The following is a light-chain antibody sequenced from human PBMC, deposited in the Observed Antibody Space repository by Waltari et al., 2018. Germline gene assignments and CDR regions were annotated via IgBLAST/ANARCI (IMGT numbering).Light chain of an antibody. CDR1: ESVGKNY. CDR2: GTS. J-gene: IGKJ3*01. V-gene: IGKV3-20*01. CDR3: QKYGSSPVFT. Sequence: EIVLTQSPGSLSLSPGERVTLSCRASESVGKNYLAWYQQKPGQPPRVLIFGTSSRAAGIPDRFTGSGSGTDFTLTIDSLEPEDYGVYYCQKYGSSPVFTFGPGTKVDIK.